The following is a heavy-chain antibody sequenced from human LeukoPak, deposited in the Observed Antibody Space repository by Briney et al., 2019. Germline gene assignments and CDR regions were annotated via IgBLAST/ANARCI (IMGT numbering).Heavy chain of an antibody. CDR1: GYTFTSDG. V-gene: IGHV1-18*01. D-gene: IGHD2-15*01. CDR3: ARGGPAAATHKYFQH. CDR2: ISAYNGNT. Sequence: GASVKVSCKASGYTFTSDGISWVRQAPGQGLEWMGWISAYNGNTNYAQNLQGRVTMTRNTSISTAYMELSSLRSEDTAVYYCARGGPAAATHKYFQHWGQGTLVTVSS. J-gene: IGHJ1*01.